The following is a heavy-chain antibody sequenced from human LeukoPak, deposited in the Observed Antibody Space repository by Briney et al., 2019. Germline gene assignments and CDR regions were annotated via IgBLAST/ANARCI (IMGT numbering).Heavy chain of an antibody. CDR2: IYSGGST. CDR1: GFTVSSNY. Sequence: GGSLRLSCTASGFTVSSNYMSWVRQAPGKGLEWVSVIYSGGSTYYADSVKGRFTISRDNSKNTLYLQMNSLRAEDTAVYYCARVQSWYFDYWGQGTLVTVSS. J-gene: IGHJ4*02. CDR3: ARVQSWYFDY. V-gene: IGHV3-53*01.